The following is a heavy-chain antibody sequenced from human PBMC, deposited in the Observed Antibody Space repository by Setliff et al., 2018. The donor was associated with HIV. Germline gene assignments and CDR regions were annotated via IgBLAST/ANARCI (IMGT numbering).Heavy chain of an antibody. CDR2: MYYRGKT. CDR3: ARDAPMTTNAFDV. J-gene: IGHJ3*01. CDR1: GGSIRTASYY. D-gene: IGHD4-17*01. V-gene: IGHV4-39*02. Sequence: SETLSLTCNVSGGSIRTASYYWGWLRQTPGKGLEWIGSMYYRGKTYYNPSLKSRVTIPADTTATQLSLKLESVTAADTAVYCCARDAPMTTNAFDVWGPGTMVTVSS.